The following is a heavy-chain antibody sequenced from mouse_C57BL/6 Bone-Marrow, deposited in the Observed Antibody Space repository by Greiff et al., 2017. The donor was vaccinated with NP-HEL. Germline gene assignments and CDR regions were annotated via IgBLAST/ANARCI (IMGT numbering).Heavy chain of an antibody. J-gene: IGHJ3*01. CDR1: GYTFTSYW. D-gene: IGHD2-3*01. V-gene: IGHV1-69*01. CDR2: IDPSDSHT. Sequence: QVQLQQPGAELVMPGASVKLSCKASGYTFTSYWMHWVKQRPGQGLEWIGEIDPSDSHTNYNQKFKGKSTLTVDKSSSTAYMQLSSLTSEDSAVYYCARRDGYSWFAYWGQGTLVTVSA. CDR3: ARRDGYSWFAY.